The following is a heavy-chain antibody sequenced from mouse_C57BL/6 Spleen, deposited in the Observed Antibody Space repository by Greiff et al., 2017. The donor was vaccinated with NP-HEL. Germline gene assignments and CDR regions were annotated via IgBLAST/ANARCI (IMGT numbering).Heavy chain of an antibody. CDR3: TATMVTTDFAY. J-gene: IGHJ3*01. Sequence: EVKVEESGGGLVQPGGSMKLSCVASGFTFSNYWMNWVRQSPEKGLEWVAQIRLKSDNYATHYAESVKGRFTISRDDSKSSVYLQMNNLRAEDTGIYYCTATMVTTDFAYWGQGTLVTVSA. CDR1: GFTFSNYW. D-gene: IGHD2-2*01. V-gene: IGHV6-3*01. CDR2: IRLKSDNYAT.